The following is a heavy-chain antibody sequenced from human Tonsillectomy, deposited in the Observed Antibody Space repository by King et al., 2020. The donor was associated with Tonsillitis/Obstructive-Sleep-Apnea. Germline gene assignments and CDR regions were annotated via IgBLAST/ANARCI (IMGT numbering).Heavy chain of an antibody. D-gene: IGHD2-15*01. J-gene: IGHJ4*02. V-gene: IGHV3-7*02. CDR2: IKEDGSET. CDR3: ARNQWWYQFDY. CDR1: GFTFSNYW. Sequence: VQLVESGGGLVQPGGSLRLSCATSGFTFSNYWMAWVRQAPGKGLEWVAIIKEDGSETYYMDSLKGRFTISRDNTENSLYLQMNSLTVGDTALYYCARNQWWYQFDYWGQGILVAVSS.